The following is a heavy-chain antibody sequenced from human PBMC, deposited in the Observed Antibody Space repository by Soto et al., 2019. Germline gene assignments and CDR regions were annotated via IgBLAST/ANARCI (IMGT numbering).Heavy chain of an antibody. CDR2: IIPIFGTA. D-gene: IGHD5-18*01. CDR3: ARSPKSTPMVFWFDP. J-gene: IGHJ5*02. Sequence: SVKFSCKASGGTFSSYAISWVRQAPGQGLECMGGIIPIFGTANYAQKFQGRVTITAXXXXSXXXMXLXXPRSEGTAVYCCARSPKSTPMVFWFDPWGQGTLVTVSS. V-gene: IGHV1-69*13. CDR1: GGTFSSYA.